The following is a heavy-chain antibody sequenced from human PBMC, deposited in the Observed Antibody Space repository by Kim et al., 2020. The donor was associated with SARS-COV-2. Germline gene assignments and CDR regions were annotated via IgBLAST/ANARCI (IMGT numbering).Heavy chain of an antibody. Sequence: SQTLSLTCAISGDSVSSNSAAWNWIRQYPSRGLEWLGRTYYRSKWYNDYAVSVKSRITINPDTSKNQFSLQLNSVTPEDTAVYYCARTRECTVFGVVIICYYGMDVWGQGTTVTVSS. J-gene: IGHJ6*02. CDR3: ARTRECTVFGVVIICYYGMDV. D-gene: IGHD3-3*01. V-gene: IGHV6-1*01. CDR2: TYYRSKWYN. CDR1: GDSVSSNSAA.